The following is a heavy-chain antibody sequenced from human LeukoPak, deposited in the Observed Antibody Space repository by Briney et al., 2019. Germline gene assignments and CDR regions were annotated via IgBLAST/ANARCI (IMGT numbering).Heavy chain of an antibody. D-gene: IGHD1-26*01. J-gene: IGHJ4*02. CDR2: INQDGSEK. V-gene: IGHV3-7*01. Sequence: GGSLRLSCVASGFTFVSHWMTWVRQAPGKGLEWVANINQDGSEKYYVDSVKGRFTISRDNSKNTLYLQMNSLRAEDTAVYYCAKSGSYSLKYYFDYWGQGTLVTVSS. CDR3: AKSGSYSLKYYFDY. CDR1: GFTFVSHW.